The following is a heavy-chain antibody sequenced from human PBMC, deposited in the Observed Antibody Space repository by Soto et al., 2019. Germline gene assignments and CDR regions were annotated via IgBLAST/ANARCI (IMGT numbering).Heavy chain of an antibody. J-gene: IGHJ6*02. Sequence: SETLSLTCTVSGGSISSYYWSWIRQPPGKGLEWIGYIYYSGSTNYNPSLKSRVTISVDTSKNQFSLKLSSVTAADTAVYYCARCNWNYGYYYYGMDVWGQGTTVTVSS. CDR2: IYYSGST. CDR3: ARCNWNYGYYYYGMDV. D-gene: IGHD1-7*01. V-gene: IGHV4-59*01. CDR1: GGSISSYY.